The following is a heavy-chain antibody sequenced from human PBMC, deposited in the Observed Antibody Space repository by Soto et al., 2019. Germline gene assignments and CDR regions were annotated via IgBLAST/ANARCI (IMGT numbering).Heavy chain of an antibody. Sequence: SLRLSCAASGFTFSNAWMSWVRQAPGKGLEWVSAISGSGGSTYYADSVKGRFTISRDNSKNTLYLQMNSLRAEDTAVYYCAKNLYGDYSFDYWGQGTLVTVSS. J-gene: IGHJ4*02. CDR3: AKNLYGDYSFDY. CDR2: ISGSGGST. CDR1: GFTFSNAW. D-gene: IGHD4-17*01. V-gene: IGHV3-23*01.